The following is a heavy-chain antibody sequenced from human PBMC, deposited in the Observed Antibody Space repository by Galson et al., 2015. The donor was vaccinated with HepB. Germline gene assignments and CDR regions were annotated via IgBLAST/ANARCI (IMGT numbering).Heavy chain of an antibody. Sequence: SVKVSCEASGYTFTSYAMNWVRQAPGQGLEWVGWINTNTGNPTYAQGFTGRFVFSLDTSVSTAYLQISSLKAEDTAVYYCANPGSGSYYNGTLASLRPHYYYYYGMDVWGQGTTVTVSS. CDR3: ANPGSGSYYNGTLASLRPHYYYYYGMDV. CDR1: GYTFTSYA. J-gene: IGHJ6*02. D-gene: IGHD3-10*01. V-gene: IGHV7-4-1*02. CDR2: INTNTGNP.